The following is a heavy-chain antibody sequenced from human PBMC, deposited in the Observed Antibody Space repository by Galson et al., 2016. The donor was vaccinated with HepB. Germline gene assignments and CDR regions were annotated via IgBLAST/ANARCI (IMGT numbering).Heavy chain of an antibody. CDR3: ARLTWEVLGWFDT. CDR1: GDSITRTKFF. Sequence: ETLSLTCAVSGDSITRTKFFWGWLRQSPGKGLEWIGSISYSGLTNYNPPLQSRVTVSLDTSRNQISLNMTSMTATDTAIYFCARLTWEVLGWFDTWGQGSLVTVSS. V-gene: IGHV4-39*01. J-gene: IGHJ5*02. D-gene: IGHD1-26*01. CDR2: ISYSGLT.